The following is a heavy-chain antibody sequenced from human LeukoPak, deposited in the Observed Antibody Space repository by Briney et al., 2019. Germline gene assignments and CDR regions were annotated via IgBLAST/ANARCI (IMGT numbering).Heavy chain of an antibody. Sequence: GGSLRLSCAASDFTFSTYAMSWVRQAPGKGLEWVSTISGGGDATYYADSVKGRFTISRDNSKNTVYLQMNSLRVEDTAIYYCARGSGFETGDYWGQGTLVTVSS. CDR3: ARGSGFETGDY. CDR2: ISGGGDAT. CDR1: DFTFSTYA. V-gene: IGHV3-23*01. D-gene: IGHD5-12*01. J-gene: IGHJ4*02.